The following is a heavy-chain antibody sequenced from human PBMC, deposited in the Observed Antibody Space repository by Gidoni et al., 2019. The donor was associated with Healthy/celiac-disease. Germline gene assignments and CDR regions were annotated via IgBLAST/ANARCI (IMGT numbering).Heavy chain of an antibody. Sequence: EVQLVESGGGLAQPGGSLRLRCAASGFTFSSYWLSWVRQAPGKGLEWVANIKHDGSEKYYVDSVKGLFTISSDNAKISLYLQMNSLRAEYTAVYYCARDKFAFDIWGQGTMVPVSS. CDR1: GFTFSSYW. J-gene: IGHJ3*02. CDR2: IKHDGSEK. CDR3: ARDKFAFDI. V-gene: IGHV3-7*01.